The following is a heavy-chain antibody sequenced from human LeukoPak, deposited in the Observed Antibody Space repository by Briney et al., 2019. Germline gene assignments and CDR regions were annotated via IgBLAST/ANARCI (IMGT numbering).Heavy chain of an antibody. J-gene: IGHJ5*02. CDR3: ARVPVSTLTTACYWFGP. CDR1: GGSFSGYY. Sequence: PSETLSLTCAVYGGSFSGYYWSWIRQPPGKGLEWIGEINHSGSTNYNPSLKSRVTISVDTSKNQFSLKLSSVTAADTAVYYCARVPVSTLTTACYWFGPWGQGTLVTVSS. V-gene: IGHV4-34*01. D-gene: IGHD4-17*01. CDR2: INHSGST.